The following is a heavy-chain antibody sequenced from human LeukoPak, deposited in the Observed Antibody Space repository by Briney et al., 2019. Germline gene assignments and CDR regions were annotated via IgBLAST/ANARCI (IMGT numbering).Heavy chain of an antibody. V-gene: IGHV4-30-2*01. J-gene: IGHJ5*02. CDR1: GGSISSGGYS. CDR3: AGGVGDYLGRFDP. CDR2: IYHSGST. D-gene: IGHD4-17*01. Sequence: PSQTLSLTCAVSGGSISSGGYSWSWIRQPPGKGLEWIGYIYHSGSTYYNPSLKSRVTISVDRSKNQFSLKLSSVTAADTAVYYCAGGVGDYLGRFDPWGHGTLVTVSS.